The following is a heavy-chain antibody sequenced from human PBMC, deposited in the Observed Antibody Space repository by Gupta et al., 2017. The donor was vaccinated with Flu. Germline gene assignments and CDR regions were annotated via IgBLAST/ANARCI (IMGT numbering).Heavy chain of an antibody. D-gene: IGHD2-21*01. CDR1: GFAFHDSA. CDR3: AKGRHDASDSLDS. V-gene: IGHV3-9*01. Sequence: EGQLVESGGGLVQPGRSLRHSCAASGFAFHDSAMHWVRQAPGKGLEWVSSISWHSATIDYADSVKGRFTISRDNAKNSLYLQMDSLRAEDTALYYCAKGRHDASDSLDSWGQGTLVTVSS. J-gene: IGHJ4*02. CDR2: ISWHSATI.